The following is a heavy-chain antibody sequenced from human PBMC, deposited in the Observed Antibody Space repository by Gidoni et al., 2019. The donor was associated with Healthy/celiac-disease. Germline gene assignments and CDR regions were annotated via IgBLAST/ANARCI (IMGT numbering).Heavy chain of an antibody. V-gene: IGHV4-34*01. CDR2: INHSGST. CDR3: ARGGLVPNYYYYYGMDV. D-gene: IGHD2-8*02. Sequence: QVQLQQWGAGLLKPSETLSLTCAVYGGSFSGYYWSWIRQPPGKGLEWIGEINHSGSTNYNPSLKRRVTISVDTSKNQFSLKLSSVTAADTAVYYCARGGLVPNYYYYYGMDVWGQGTTVTVSS. CDR1: GGSFSGYY. J-gene: IGHJ6*02.